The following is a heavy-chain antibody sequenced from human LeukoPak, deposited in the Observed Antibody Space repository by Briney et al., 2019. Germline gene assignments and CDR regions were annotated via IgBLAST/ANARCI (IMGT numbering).Heavy chain of an antibody. Sequence: ASVKVSCKASGYTFTGYYMHWVRQAPGQGLEWMGWINPNSGGTNYAQKFQGRVTMTRDTSISTAYMELSRLRSDDTAVYYCARGGAYCSSTSCYPDNWFDPWGQGTLVTVSS. D-gene: IGHD2-2*01. CDR3: ARGGAYCSSTSCYPDNWFDP. V-gene: IGHV1-2*02. CDR1: GYTFTGYY. J-gene: IGHJ5*02. CDR2: INPNSGGT.